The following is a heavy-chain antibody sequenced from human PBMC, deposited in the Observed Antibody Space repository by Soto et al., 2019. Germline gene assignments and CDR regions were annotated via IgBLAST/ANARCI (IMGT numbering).Heavy chain of an antibody. CDR2: ISGSGGST. J-gene: IGHJ3*02. D-gene: IGHD5-12*01. Sequence: EVQLLESGGGLVQPGGSLRLSCAASGFTFSSYAMSWVRQAPGKGLEWVSAISGSGGSTYYADSVKGRFTISRDNSKNTLYLQMNSLRAEDTAVYYCAKGSLATGDYGAGAFDIWGQGTMVTVSS. CDR1: GFTFSSYA. CDR3: AKGSLATGDYGAGAFDI. V-gene: IGHV3-23*01.